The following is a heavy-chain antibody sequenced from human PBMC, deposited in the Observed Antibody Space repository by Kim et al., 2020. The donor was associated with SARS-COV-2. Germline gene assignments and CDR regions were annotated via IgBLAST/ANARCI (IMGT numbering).Heavy chain of an antibody. J-gene: IGHJ4*02. CDR2: ITPRRDGATT. Sequence: GGSLRLSCTVSGLSFTNAWMSWVRQPPGRGLEWVGRITPRRDGATTDFAAPVKGRFSISRDDSGDTLYLQMTSLNTEDTAVYYCVTYYYVLTAQYWAYWGQGTLVTVSS. CDR1: GLSFTNAW. CDR3: VTYYYVLTAQYWAY. V-gene: IGHV3-15*01. D-gene: IGHD3-9*01.